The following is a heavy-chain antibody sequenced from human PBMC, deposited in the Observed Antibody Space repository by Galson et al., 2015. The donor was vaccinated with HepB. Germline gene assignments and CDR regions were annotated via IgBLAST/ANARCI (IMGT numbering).Heavy chain of an antibody. CDR2: ISGGGGST. D-gene: IGHD3-10*01. V-gene: IGHV3-23*01. CDR1: GFTFSNYA. J-gene: IGHJ6*03. Sequence: LRLSCAASGFTFSNYAMNWVRQAPGKGLEWVSGISGGGGSTYYADSVKGRFTMSRDNSKNTLYLQMNSLRAEDTAVYYCARVHGSGSYRHPVYYMDVWGKGTTVTVSS. CDR3: ARVHGSGSYRHPVYYMDV.